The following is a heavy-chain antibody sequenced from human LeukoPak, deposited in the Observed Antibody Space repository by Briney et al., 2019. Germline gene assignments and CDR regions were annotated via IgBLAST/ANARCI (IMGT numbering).Heavy chain of an antibody. J-gene: IGHJ4*02. CDR1: GYTFTRFA. CDR2: ISAYNGDT. V-gene: IGHV1-18*01. Sequence: ASVKVSCKACGYTFTRFAISWVRQVPGQGLEWMGWISAYNGDTNYVQKFQGRVTMTTDTSTSTAYMELRSLSSDDTAVYYCARSPYDFSGYYQFYFDYWGQGTPVTLSS. CDR3: ARSPYDFSGYYQFYFDY. D-gene: IGHD3-22*01.